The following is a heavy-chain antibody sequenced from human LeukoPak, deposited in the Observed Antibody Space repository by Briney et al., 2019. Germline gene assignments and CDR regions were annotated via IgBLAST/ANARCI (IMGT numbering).Heavy chain of an antibody. V-gene: IGHV3-9*01. J-gene: IGHJ4*02. D-gene: IGHD6-19*01. CDR1: GFIFNNYA. CDR3: AKDESSGWYSVCDF. Sequence: GGSLRLSCAGSGFIFNNYAMHWVRQPPGKGLEWVSGISWNSGSIDYADSVKGRSTISRDNSKNTLYLQMSSLRAEDTAVYYCAKDESSGWYSVCDFWGQGTLVTVSS. CDR2: ISWNSGSI.